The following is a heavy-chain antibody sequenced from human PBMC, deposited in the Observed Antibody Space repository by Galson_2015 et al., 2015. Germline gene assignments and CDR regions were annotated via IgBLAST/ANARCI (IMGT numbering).Heavy chain of an antibody. J-gene: IGHJ6*02. CDR2: IKQDGSEK. CDR1: GFTFSSYW. CDR3: IRQLASSSYGMDV. V-gene: IGHV3-7*05. Sequence: SLRLSCAASGFTFSSYWMSWVRQAPGKGLEWVANIKQDGSEKYYVDSVKGRFTISRDNAKNSLYLQMNSLRAEDTAVYYCIRQLASSSYGMDVWGQGTTVTVSS. D-gene: IGHD6-13*01.